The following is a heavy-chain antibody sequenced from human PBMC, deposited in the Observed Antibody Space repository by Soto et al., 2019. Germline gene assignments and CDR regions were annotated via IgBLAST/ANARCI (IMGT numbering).Heavy chain of an antibody. Sequence: QVQLQESGPGLVKPSETLSLTCTVSGGSIYRSGYYWGWIRQPPGRGLEWIGNIDYNGVTYSNPSLKSGVTISSGTSKNQFSLKLTSVTAADTALYYCGKVLVGATGHTDSDSWGPGTLVAVSA. V-gene: IGHV4-39*01. CDR1: GGSIYRSGYY. J-gene: IGHJ4*02. CDR2: IDYNGVT. CDR3: GKVLVGATGHTDSDS. D-gene: IGHD2-15*01.